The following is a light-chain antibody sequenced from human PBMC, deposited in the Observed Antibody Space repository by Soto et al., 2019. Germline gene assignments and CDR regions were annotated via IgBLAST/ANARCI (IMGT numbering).Light chain of an antibody. J-gene: IGLJ1*01. CDR2: DVT. V-gene: IGLV2-11*01. CDR1: NSDVGAYKF. Sequence: QSVLTQPRSVSGSPGQSVTISCTGSNSDVGAYKFVSWLQHNPGEAPKVMIYDVTQRPSGVPDRFSGTKSGNTASVTISGLQAEDEADYYCCSYAGSYTWVFGSGTKVTGL. CDR3: CSYAGSYTWV.